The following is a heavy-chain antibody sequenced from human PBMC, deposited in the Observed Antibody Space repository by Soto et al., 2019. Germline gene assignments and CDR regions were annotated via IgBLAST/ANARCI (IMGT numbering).Heavy chain of an antibody. J-gene: IGHJ4*02. V-gene: IGHV4-4*02. D-gene: IGHD3-9*01. CDR1: GGSISSSNW. Sequence: SETLFLTCAVSGGSISSSNWWSWVRQPPGKGLEWIGEIYHSGSTNYNPSLKSRVTISVDKSKNQFSLKLSSVTAADTAVYYCASYTNTYYDILTGYPLAYYFDYWGQGTLVTVSS. CDR3: ASYTNTYYDILTGYPLAYYFDY. CDR2: IYHSGST.